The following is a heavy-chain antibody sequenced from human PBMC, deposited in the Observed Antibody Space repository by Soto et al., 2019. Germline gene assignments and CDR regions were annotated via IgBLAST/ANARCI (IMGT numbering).Heavy chain of an antibody. CDR1: GGSITSANW. CDR2: ISHSGIT. V-gene: IGHV4-4*02. J-gene: IGHJ5*02. CDR3: ARLIRAWLVP. Sequence: WETLSLTCAVSGGSITSANWWTWVRQPRGGGLEWIGEISHSGITNYKASPKSRVTMSVDKTKNDVSLTLTSATAADTALYYCARLIRAWLVPWRQGTPVTVSS.